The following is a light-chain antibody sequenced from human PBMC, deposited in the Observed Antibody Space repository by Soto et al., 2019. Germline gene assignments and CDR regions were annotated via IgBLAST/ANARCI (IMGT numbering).Light chain of an antibody. J-gene: IGKJ4*02. CDR3: QQYDNLPLT. V-gene: IGKV1-33*01. Sequence: DIQMTQSPSSLSASVGDRVTITCQANQDISNYLNWYQQKPGKAPKLLIYEASNLETGIQSRFSGSGSGTDFTFTISSLQPEDIATYYCQQYDNLPLTFGGGTKVDIK. CDR1: QDISNY. CDR2: EAS.